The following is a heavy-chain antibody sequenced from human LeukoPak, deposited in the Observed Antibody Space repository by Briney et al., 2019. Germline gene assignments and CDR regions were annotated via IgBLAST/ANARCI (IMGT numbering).Heavy chain of an antibody. CDR2: TYYRSKWYN. CDR3: ARDRDRLPYYYGSGSKGASYYGMDV. J-gene: IGHJ6*02. Sequence: SQTLSLTCAISGDSVSSNSAAWNWIRQSPSRGLEWLGRTYYRSKWYNDYAVSVKSRITINPDTSKNQFSLQLNSVTPEDTAVYYCARDRDRLPYYYGSGSKGASYYGMDVWGQGTTVTVSS. V-gene: IGHV6-1*01. D-gene: IGHD3-10*01. CDR1: GDSVSSNSAA.